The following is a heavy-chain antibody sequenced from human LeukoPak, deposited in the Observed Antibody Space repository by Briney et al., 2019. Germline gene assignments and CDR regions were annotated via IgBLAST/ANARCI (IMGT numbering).Heavy chain of an antibody. Sequence: GGSLRLSCAASGFTFNNYEMNWVRQAPGKGLEWVSTISRSGSATYYADSVKGRFTISRDNAKNSLSLQMNSLRAEDTAVYYCARSPSPEYGGNDYWGQGILVTVSS. CDR3: ARSPSPEYGGNDY. CDR2: ISRSGSAT. J-gene: IGHJ4*02. V-gene: IGHV3-48*03. CDR1: GFTFNNYE. D-gene: IGHD4-23*01.